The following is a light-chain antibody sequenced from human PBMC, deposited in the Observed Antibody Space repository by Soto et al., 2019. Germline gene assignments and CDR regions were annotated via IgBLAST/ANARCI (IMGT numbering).Light chain of an antibody. J-gene: IGKJ2*01. V-gene: IGKV1-39*01. CDR2: AAS. Sequence: DIQMTQSPDSLSASVGDRVTITCRASQSIVTYLNWYQQKPGKAPNLLVYAASSLQSGVPSRFSGSGSGTAFTPTITTLQPADFATYFCQQTYSPPYSIGQGTKLEI. CDR3: QQTYSPPYS. CDR1: QSIVTY.